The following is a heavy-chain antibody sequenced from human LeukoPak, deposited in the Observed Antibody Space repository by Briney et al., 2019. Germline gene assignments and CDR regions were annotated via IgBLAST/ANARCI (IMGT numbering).Heavy chain of an antibody. V-gene: IGHV3-33*08. CDR1: GFTFSSHG. Sequence: PGGSLRLSCAASGFTFSSHGMHWVRQAPGKGLEWMAIIWYDGSNKYYADSVKGRFTISRDNSKNTLYLQMNSLRAEDTAVYYCVRVSSAAYDFDYWGQGTLVTVSS. CDR2: IWYDGSNK. D-gene: IGHD3-3*01. CDR3: VRVSSAAYDFDY. J-gene: IGHJ4*02.